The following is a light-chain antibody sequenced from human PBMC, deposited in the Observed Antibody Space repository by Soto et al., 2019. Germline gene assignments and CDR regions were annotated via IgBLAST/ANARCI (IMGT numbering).Light chain of an antibody. Sequence: DIQMTQSPSSVSASVGDRVTITCRASQGIRSWLAWYQQKPGKAPTFLISSASTLQSGVPSRFSGSGSGTDFTLTISGLQPEDLATYYWEQSDTFPATFGGGTWVESK. CDR3: EQSDTFPAT. V-gene: IGKV1D-12*01. CDR1: QGIRSW. J-gene: IGKJ4*01. CDR2: SAS.